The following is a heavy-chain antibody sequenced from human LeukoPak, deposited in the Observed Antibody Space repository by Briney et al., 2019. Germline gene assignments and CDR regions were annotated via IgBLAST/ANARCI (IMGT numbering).Heavy chain of an antibody. J-gene: IGHJ3*02. Sequence: ASVKVSCKTSGYTFSNYNITWVRQAPGQGLEWLGWISAYNGNTNYAQKFQGRVTITADKSTSTAYMELSSLRSEDTAVYYCARGPITSFTDIWGQGTMVTVSS. D-gene: IGHD3-10*01. CDR1: GYTFSNYN. CDR3: ARGPITSFTDI. V-gene: IGHV1-18*01. CDR2: ISAYNGNT.